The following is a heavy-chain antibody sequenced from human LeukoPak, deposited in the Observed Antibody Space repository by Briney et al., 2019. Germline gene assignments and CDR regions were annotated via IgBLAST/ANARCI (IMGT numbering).Heavy chain of an antibody. CDR2: ISYDGSNK. J-gene: IGHJ6*02. V-gene: IGHV3-30*18. CDR3: AKDRGWYLGGMDV. Sequence: GRSLRLSCAASGFTFSSYGMHWVRQAPGKGLEWVAVISYDGSNKYYADSVKGRFTISRDNSKNTLYLQMNSLRAEDTAVYYCAKDRGWYLGGMDVWGQGTTVTVSS. CDR1: GFTFSSYG. D-gene: IGHD6-19*01.